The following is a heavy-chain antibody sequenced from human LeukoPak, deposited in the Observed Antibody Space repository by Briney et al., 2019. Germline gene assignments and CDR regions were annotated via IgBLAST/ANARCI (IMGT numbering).Heavy chain of an antibody. V-gene: IGHV4-34*01. J-gene: IGHJ3*02. Sequence: SETLSLTCAVYGGSFSGYYWSWIRQPPGKGLEWIGEINHSGSTNYNPSLKSRVTISVDTSKNQFSLKLSSVTAADTAVYYCARVWSMKHIETGPGAFDIWGQGTMVTVSS. D-gene: IGHD3-3*01. CDR1: GGSFSGYY. CDR2: INHSGST. CDR3: ARVWSMKHIETGPGAFDI.